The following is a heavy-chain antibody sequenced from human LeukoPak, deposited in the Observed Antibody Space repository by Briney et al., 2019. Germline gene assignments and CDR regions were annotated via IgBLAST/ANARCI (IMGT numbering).Heavy chain of an antibody. Sequence: PSETLSLTCTVSGGSVSSYYWSWIRQPAGKGLEWIGRIYSRGSTNYNPSLKRRVTMSVDTSKNQFSLKLSSVTAADTAVYYCARDGLGSRPLDYWGQGTLVTVSS. D-gene: IGHD2-15*01. CDR1: GGSVSSYY. CDR2: IYSRGST. J-gene: IGHJ4*02. V-gene: IGHV4-4*07. CDR3: ARDGLGSRPLDY.